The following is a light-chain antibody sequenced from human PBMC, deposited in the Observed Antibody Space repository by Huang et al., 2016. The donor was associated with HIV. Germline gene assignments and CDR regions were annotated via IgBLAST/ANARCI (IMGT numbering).Light chain of an antibody. J-gene: IGKJ1*01. CDR1: QSVSSN. CDR3: QQYNNWPPWT. CDR2: GAS. Sequence: EIVMTQSPATLSVSPGERATLSCRASQSVSSNLAWYRQKPGQAPRLLIYGASTRATGIPARFSGSGSGTEFALTISSRQSEEFAVYYCQQYNNWPPWTFGQGTKVEIK. V-gene: IGKV3-15*01.